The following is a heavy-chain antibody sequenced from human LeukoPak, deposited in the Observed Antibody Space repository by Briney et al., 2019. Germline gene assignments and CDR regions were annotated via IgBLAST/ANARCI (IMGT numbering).Heavy chain of an antibody. CDR2: INHSGST. CDR1: GGSFSGYY. Sequence: SETLSLTCAVYGGSFSGYYWSWIRQPPGKGLEWIGEINHSGSTNYNPSLKSRVTTSVDTSKNQFSLKLSSVTAADTAVYYCAREAKVATMKLDYWGQGTLVTVSS. CDR3: AREAKVATMKLDY. J-gene: IGHJ4*02. V-gene: IGHV4-34*01. D-gene: IGHD5-12*01.